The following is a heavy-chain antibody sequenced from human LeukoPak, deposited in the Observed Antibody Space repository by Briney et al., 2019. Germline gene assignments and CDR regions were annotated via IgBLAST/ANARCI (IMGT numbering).Heavy chain of an antibody. V-gene: IGHV3-23*01. CDR1: IFTFSSYA. D-gene: IGHD1-1*01. CDR3: ARDTGFWNDVNDY. CDR2: IGGRGGST. Sequence: GGSLRLSCAASIFTFSSYAMSWVRQAPGKGLEWVSAIGGRGGSTYYTDSVKGRFTISRDNSKNTLYLQMNSLRAEDTAVYYCARDTGFWNDVNDYWGQGTLVTVSS. J-gene: IGHJ4*02.